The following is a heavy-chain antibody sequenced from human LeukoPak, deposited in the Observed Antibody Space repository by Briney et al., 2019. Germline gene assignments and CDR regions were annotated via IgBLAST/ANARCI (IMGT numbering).Heavy chain of an antibody. CDR2: ISYDGSNK. CDR3: AKGPVTAVPYYFDY. CDR1: GFTFSSYG. D-gene: IGHD2-21*02. J-gene: IGHJ4*02. V-gene: IGHV3-30*18. Sequence: PGRSLRLSCAASGFTFSSYGMHWVRQAPGKGLEWVAVISYDGSNKYYADSVKGRFTISRGNSKNTLYLQMNSLRAEDTAVYYCAKGPVTAVPYYFDYWGQGTLVTVSS.